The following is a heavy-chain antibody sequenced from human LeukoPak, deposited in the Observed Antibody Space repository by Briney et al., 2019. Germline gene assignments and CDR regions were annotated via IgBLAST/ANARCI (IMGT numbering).Heavy chain of an antibody. Sequence: GGSLRLSCAASGFTFSTYWINWVRQAPGEGREWVAVINQDGNEKYYVDSVRGRFTISRDNAKNSLYLQMNSLRAEDTAVYYCARDFRNAGDYWGQGTLVTVSS. CDR3: ARDFRNAGDY. J-gene: IGHJ4*02. V-gene: IGHV3-7*01. CDR1: GFTFSTYW. CDR2: INQDGNEK.